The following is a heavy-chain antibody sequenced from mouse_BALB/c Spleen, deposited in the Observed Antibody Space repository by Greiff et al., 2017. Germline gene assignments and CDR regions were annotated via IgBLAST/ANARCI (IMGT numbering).Heavy chain of an antibody. D-gene: IGHD1-1*01. J-gene: IGHJ4*01. CDR2: FDPYYGVT. CDR3: ARRRFYGSSYPYTMDY. Sequence: EVQLQQSGPELEKPGASVRISCRASGYSFPGYNMNWVKQSNGKSLEWIGSFDPYYGVTSYNQKFKGKATLTVDKSSSTAYMQLKSLTSADAAVYYCARRRFYGSSYPYTMDYWGQGTSVTVSS. CDR1: GYSFPGYN. V-gene: IGHV1-39*01.